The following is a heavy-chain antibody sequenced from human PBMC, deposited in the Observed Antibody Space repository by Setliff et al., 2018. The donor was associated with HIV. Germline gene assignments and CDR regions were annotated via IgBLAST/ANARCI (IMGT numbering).Heavy chain of an antibody. V-gene: IGHV4-38-2*02. D-gene: IGHD3-22*01. CDR2: IYHTGST. CDR1: GYSISSGYY. Sequence: SETLSLTCTVSGYSISSGYYWGWIRQTPGKGLEWIGSIYHTGSTYYNPSLKSRVTISVDKSRNQFSLKLSSVTAADTAVYYCARTHSGYFPYYFDYWGQGTLVTVSS. CDR3: ARTHSGYFPYYFDY. J-gene: IGHJ4*02.